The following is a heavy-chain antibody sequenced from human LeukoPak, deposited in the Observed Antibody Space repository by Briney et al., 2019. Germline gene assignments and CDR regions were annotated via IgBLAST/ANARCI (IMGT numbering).Heavy chain of an antibody. CDR1: GFRFSSYW. Sequence: SGGSLRLSCAASGFRFSSYWMHWVRQAPGKGLVWVSRLNSDGSTTDYADSVKGRFTISRDNAKNTLYLQMNSLRAEDTAVYYCARDRGRDRGTTYAVGYWGQGTLVTVSS. V-gene: IGHV3-74*01. CDR2: LNSDGSTT. J-gene: IGHJ4*02. D-gene: IGHD1-14*01. CDR3: ARDRGRDRGTTYAVGY.